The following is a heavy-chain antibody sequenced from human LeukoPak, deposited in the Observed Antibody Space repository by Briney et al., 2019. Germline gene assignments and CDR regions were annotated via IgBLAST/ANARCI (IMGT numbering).Heavy chain of an antibody. J-gene: IGHJ5*02. D-gene: IGHD3-10*01. CDR1: GFAFSSYA. CDR3: AKDQRVLWFGELFWFDP. CDR2: ISGSGGGT. V-gene: IGHV3-23*01. Sequence: QPGGSLRLSCAASGFAFSSYAVSWVRQAPGKGLEWVSAISGSGGGTYYADSVKGRFTISRDNSKNTLYLQMSSLRAEDTAVYYCAKDQRVLWFGELFWFDPWGQGTLVTVSS.